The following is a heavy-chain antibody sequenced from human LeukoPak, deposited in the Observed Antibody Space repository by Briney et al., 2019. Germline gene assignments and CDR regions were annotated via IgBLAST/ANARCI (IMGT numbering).Heavy chain of an antibody. J-gene: IGHJ4*02. V-gene: IGHV3-21*01. CDR3: ARGYSSGWYDVGY. D-gene: IGHD6-19*01. CDR1: AFTFSNYW. Sequence: GGSLRLSCAASAFTFSNYWMSWVRQAPGKGLEWLSSISGISSYKYYAESVKGRFTISRDNAKNSLYLQMNSLRGEDTAVYYCARGYSSGWYDVGYWGQGTLVTVSS. CDR2: ISGISSYK.